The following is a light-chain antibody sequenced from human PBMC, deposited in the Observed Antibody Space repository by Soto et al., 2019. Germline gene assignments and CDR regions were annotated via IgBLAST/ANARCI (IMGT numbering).Light chain of an antibody. J-gene: IGKJ2*01. Sequence: DIQLTQSPSFLSASVGDRVTITCRASHDISYYLAWDQQKPGKAPKLLISAASTLRSGVPSRFSGSGSGTEFTLTISSLQPEDFATYYCQQLYSYPRTFGQGTKLEIK. CDR2: AAS. CDR1: HDISYY. V-gene: IGKV1-9*01. CDR3: QQLYSYPRT.